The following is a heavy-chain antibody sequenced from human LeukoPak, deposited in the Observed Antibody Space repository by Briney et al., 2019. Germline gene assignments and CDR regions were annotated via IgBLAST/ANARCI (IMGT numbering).Heavy chain of an antibody. CDR2: ISSSTSTI. J-gene: IGHJ4*02. CDR1: GFTFSSYS. D-gene: IGHD4-11*01. CDR3: ARDYSNYGGGFDY. V-gene: IGHV3-48*01. Sequence: GGSLRLSCAASGFTFSSYSMNCVRQAPGKGLEWVSYISSSTSTIYYADSVKGRFTISRDSAKNSLYLQMNSLRAEDTAVYYCARDYSNYGGGFDYWGQGILVTVSS.